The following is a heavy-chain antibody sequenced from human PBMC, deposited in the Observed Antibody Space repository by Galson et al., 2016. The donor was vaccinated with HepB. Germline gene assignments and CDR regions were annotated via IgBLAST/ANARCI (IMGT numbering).Heavy chain of an antibody. CDR1: GFIFGDYY. J-gene: IGHJ6*02. CDR3: ARSGTTIFDYYGMDV. CDR2: MDISGRFS. V-gene: IGHV3-11*01. D-gene: IGHD3-3*01. Sequence: SLRLSCAASGFIFGDYYMTWIRQAPGKGLEWLSFMDISGRFSYYSDSVKGRFTISRDNAKSSLYLQMNSLRAEDTAVYYCARSGTTIFDYYGMDVWGQGTTGTVSS.